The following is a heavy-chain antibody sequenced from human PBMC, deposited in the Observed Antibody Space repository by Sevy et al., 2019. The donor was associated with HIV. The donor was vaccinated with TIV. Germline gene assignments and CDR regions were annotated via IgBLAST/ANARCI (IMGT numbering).Heavy chain of an antibody. CDR3: ARIGGWYCGGDCYSLGGWLDP. CDR1: GGTFSSYA. J-gene: IGHJ5*02. V-gene: IGHV1-69*13. Sequence: ASVKVYCKASGGTFSSYAIRWVRQAPGQGLEWMGGIIPIFGTANYAQKFQGRVTITADESTSTAYMELSSLRSEDTAVYYCARIGGWYCGGDCYSLGGWLDPRGQGTLVTVSS. D-gene: IGHD2-21*02. CDR2: IIPIFGTA.